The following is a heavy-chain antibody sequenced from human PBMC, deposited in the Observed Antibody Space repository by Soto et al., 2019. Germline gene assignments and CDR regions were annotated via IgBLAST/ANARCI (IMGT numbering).Heavy chain of an antibody. D-gene: IGHD3-16*01. CDR1: GCPFSHDC. CDR3: TSDTFGLRDT. CDR2: INPAATIT. Sequence: PGGSLRLSWLASGCPFSHDCTHWVRQTPGGRLVWVSRINPAATITNCAGSGEGRFTISRDNADSALFLQMNSLSAEDTAIYYCTSDTFGLRDTWGQGTLVTVSS. V-gene: IGHV3-74*01. J-gene: IGHJ5*02.